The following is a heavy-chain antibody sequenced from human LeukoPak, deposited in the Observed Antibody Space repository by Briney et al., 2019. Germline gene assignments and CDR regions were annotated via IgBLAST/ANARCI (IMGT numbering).Heavy chain of an antibody. CDR2: ISSTSSYI. CDR1: GFTFSSYS. V-gene: IGHV3-21*01. CDR3: ARFDSSGGY. D-gene: IGHD3-22*01. J-gene: IGHJ4*02. Sequence: PGGSLRLSCAASGFTFSSYSMNWVRQAPGKGLEWVSSISSTSSYIYHADSVKGRFTISRDNAKNSLYLQMNSLRVEDTAVYYCARFDSSGGYWGQGTLVTVSS.